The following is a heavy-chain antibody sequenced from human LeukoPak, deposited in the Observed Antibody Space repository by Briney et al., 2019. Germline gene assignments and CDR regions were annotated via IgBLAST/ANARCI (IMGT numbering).Heavy chain of an antibody. D-gene: IGHD4-17*01. CDR1: GFTFSSYS. CDR3: ARADGDYEVYYYMDV. Sequence: KAGGSLRLSCAASGFTFSSYSMNWVRQAPGKGLEWVSSISSSSSYIYYADSVKGRFTISRDNAKNSLYLQMNSLRAEDTAVYYCARADGDYEVYYYMDVWGKGTTVTVSS. V-gene: IGHV3-21*01. CDR2: ISSSSSYI. J-gene: IGHJ6*03.